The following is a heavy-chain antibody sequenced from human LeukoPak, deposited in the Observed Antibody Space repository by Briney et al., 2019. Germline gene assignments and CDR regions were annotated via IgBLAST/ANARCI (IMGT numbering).Heavy chain of an antibody. Sequence: SETLSLTCAVYGGSFSGYYWSWIRQPPGKGLEWIGEVNHSGSTNYNPSLKSRVTISVDTSKNQFSLKLSSVTAADTAVYYCARVRPGGSYLDPYFGYWGQGTLVTVSS. V-gene: IGHV4-34*01. CDR1: GGSFSGYY. D-gene: IGHD1-26*01. CDR2: VNHSGST. CDR3: ARVRPGGSYLDPYFGY. J-gene: IGHJ4*02.